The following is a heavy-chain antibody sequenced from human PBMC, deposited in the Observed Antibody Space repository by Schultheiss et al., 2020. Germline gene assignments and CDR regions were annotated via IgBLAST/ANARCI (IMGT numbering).Heavy chain of an antibody. Sequence: GGSLRLSCAASGFTFSDYYMSWIRQAPGKGLEWVSYISSSGSTIYYADSVKGRYTISRDNSKNTLYLQMNSLKTEDTAVYYCTTDLETYCGGDCYFSGFDYWGQGTLVTVSS. CDR3: TTDLETYCGGDCYFSGFDY. CDR1: GFTFSDYY. D-gene: IGHD2-21*01. V-gene: IGHV3-11*01. CDR2: ISSSGSTI. J-gene: IGHJ4*02.